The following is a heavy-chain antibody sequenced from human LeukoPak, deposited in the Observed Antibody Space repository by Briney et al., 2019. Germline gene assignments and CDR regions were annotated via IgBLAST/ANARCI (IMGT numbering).Heavy chain of an antibody. J-gene: IGHJ3*02. CDR2: IIPILGIA. CDR1: GGTFSSYA. Sequence: SVKVSCKASGGTFSSYAISWVRQAPGQGLEWMGRIIPILGIASYAQKFQGRVTMTRDTSTSTVYMELSSLRSEDTAVYYCAREADYDYAFDIWGQGTMVTVSS. V-gene: IGHV1-69*04. D-gene: IGHD3-22*01. CDR3: AREADYDYAFDI.